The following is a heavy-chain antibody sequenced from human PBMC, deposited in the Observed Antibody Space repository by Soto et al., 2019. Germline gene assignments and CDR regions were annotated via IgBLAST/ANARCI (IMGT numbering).Heavy chain of an antibody. CDR1: GFTFSSYW. CDR2: INSEGTIT. Sequence: PGGSLRLSCAASGFTFSSYWMQWVRQAPGKGLVWVSRINSEGTITYYADFVKGRFTISRDNAKNTLYLQMNSLRAEDTGIYYCGRAPGGTGIVDYWGQGILVTVSS. CDR3: GRAPGGTGIVDY. J-gene: IGHJ4*02. D-gene: IGHD7-27*01. V-gene: IGHV3-74*01.